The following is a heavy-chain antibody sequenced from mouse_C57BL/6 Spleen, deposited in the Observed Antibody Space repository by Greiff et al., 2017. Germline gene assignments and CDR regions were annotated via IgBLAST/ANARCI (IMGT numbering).Heavy chain of an antibody. D-gene: IGHD1-1*01. J-gene: IGHJ3*01. CDR2: ISSGSSTI. V-gene: IGHV5-17*01. CDR1: GFTFSDYG. Sequence: EVKLMESGGGLVKPGGSLKLSCAASGFTFSDYGMHWVRQAPETGLEWVAYISSGSSTIYYADTVKGRFTISRDNAKNTLFLQMTSLRSEDTAMYYCARGGSSPWFAYWGQGTLVTVSA. CDR3: ARGGSSPWFAY.